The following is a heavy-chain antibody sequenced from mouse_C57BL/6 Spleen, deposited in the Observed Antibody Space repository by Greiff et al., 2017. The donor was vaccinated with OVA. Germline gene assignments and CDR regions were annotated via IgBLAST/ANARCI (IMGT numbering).Heavy chain of an antibody. D-gene: IGHD2-3*01. V-gene: IGHV1-55*01. Sequence: VQLQQPGAELVKPGASVKMSCKASGYTFTSYWITWVKQRPGQGLEWIGDIYPGSGSTNYNEKFKSKATLTVDTSSSTAYMQLSSLTSEDSAVYYCARYDGYYRVYYAMDYWGQGTSVTVSS. J-gene: IGHJ4*01. CDR1: GYTFTSYW. CDR2: IYPGSGST. CDR3: ARYDGYYRVYYAMDY.